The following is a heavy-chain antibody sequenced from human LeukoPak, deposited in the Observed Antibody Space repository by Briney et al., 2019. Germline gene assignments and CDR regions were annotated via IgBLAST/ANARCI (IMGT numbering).Heavy chain of an antibody. CDR3: ASGGTGARKFYSDPFHY. CDR1: GFSVSSNY. D-gene: IGHD2-15*01. V-gene: IGHV3-53*01. Sequence: GGSLRLSCAASGFSVSSNYMSWVRQAPGRGLEWVSILYSAGSTYYTDSVGGRFTISRDTSKNTVCLQMNSLRAEDTAVYYCASGGTGARKFYSDPFHYWGQGTLVTVSS. J-gene: IGHJ4*02. CDR2: LYSAGST.